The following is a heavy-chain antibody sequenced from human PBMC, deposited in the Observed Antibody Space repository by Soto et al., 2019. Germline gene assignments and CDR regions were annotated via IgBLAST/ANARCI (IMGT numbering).Heavy chain of an antibody. CDR1: GFTFSSYG. CDR2: ISYDGSNK. CDR3: AKPSYYGSGSYSYDY. V-gene: IGHV3-30*18. Sequence: PGGALRLSCAAYGFTFSSYGMHWVRQAPGKGLERVAVISYDGSNKYYADSVKGRFTISRDNSKNTLYLQMNSLRAEDTAVYYCAKPSYYGSGSYSYDYWGQGTLVTVSS. J-gene: IGHJ4*02. D-gene: IGHD3-10*01.